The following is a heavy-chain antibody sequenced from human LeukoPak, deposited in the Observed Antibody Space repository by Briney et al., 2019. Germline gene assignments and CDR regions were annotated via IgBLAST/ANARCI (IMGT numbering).Heavy chain of an antibody. CDR2: ISRNGGGT. Sequence: GGSLRLSCAASGFTFSSYAMSWVRQAPEKGLEWVSTISRNGGGTYYADSVKGRFTISRDNSKNTLYLQMNSLRAEDTAVYYCARSTMDSSGYYYYYYGMDVWGQGTTVTVSS. V-gene: IGHV3-23*01. CDR1: GFTFSSYA. J-gene: IGHJ6*02. CDR3: ARSTMDSSGYYYYYYGMDV. D-gene: IGHD3-22*01.